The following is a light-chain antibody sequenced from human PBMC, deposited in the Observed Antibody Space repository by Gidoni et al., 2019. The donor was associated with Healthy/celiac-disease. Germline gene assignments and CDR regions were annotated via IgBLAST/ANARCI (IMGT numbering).Light chain of an antibody. CDR2: ANN. Sequence: QSVLTQPPSVSAAPGQKVTISCSGSSSNIGNHYVSWYQQLPGTAPKLLIYANNKRPSGIPDRFSGSKSGTSATLGITGLQTGDEADYYCGTWDSSLSAGGPVVFGGGTKLTVL. V-gene: IGLV1-51*01. CDR1: SSNIGNHY. J-gene: IGLJ2*01. CDR3: GTWDSSLSAGGPVV.